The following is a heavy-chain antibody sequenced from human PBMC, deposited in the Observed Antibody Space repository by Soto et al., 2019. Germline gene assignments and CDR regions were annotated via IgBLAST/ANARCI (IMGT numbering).Heavy chain of an antibody. Sequence: PSETLSLTCTVSGGSISSYYWSWIRQPPGKGLEWIGYIYYSGSTNYNPSLKSRVTISVDTSKNQFSLKLSSVTAADTAVYYCARRAAAGTGWIDPWGQGTLVTVSS. CDR2: IYYSGST. CDR1: GGSISSYY. D-gene: IGHD6-13*01. J-gene: IGHJ5*02. CDR3: ARRAAAGTGWIDP. V-gene: IGHV4-59*01.